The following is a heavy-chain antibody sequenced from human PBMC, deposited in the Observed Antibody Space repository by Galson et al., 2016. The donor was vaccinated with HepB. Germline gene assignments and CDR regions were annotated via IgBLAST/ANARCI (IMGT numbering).Heavy chain of an antibody. J-gene: IGHJ6*02. CDR1: GYTFTTYG. Sequence: SVKVSCKASGYTFTTYGISWVRQAPGLGLEWMGWISAYNGNTNYAQQLQGRVTITTDTSTSTAYMELRSLRSDDTAVYYCARDPRKIRYQLLEIYYYYYAMDVWGQGTTVTVSS. CDR2: ISAYNGNT. CDR3: ARDPRKIRYQLLEIYYYYYAMDV. V-gene: IGHV1-18*01. D-gene: IGHD2-2*01.